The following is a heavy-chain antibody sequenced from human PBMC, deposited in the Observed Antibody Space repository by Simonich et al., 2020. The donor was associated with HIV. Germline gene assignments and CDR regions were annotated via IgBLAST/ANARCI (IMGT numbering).Heavy chain of an antibody. J-gene: IGHJ4*02. CDR3: AKDRYYNFWSGYYDY. D-gene: IGHD3-3*01. CDR2: SSGSGGST. V-gene: IGHV3-23*01. Sequence: EVQLLESGGGLVQPGGSLRLSCAASGFTFSSNAISWVRQAPGKGRGWVSASSGSGGSTYYADSVKGRFTISRDNSKNTLYLQMNSLRAEDTAVYYCAKDRYYNFWSGYYDYWGQGTLVTVSS. CDR1: GFTFSSNA.